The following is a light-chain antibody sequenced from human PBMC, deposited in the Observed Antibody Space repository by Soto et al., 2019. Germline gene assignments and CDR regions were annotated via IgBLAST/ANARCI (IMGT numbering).Light chain of an antibody. Sequence: DVVMTQSPLSLPVTLGQPASISCRSSQSPVYSDGNTYLSWFQQRPGQSPRSLIYKVSNRDSGVPDRFSGSGSGTDFTLKISRVEAEDVGVYYCMQGTHWPWTFGQGTKVEIK. CDR2: KVS. V-gene: IGKV2-30*01. CDR3: MQGTHWPWT. J-gene: IGKJ1*01. CDR1: QSPVYSDGNTY.